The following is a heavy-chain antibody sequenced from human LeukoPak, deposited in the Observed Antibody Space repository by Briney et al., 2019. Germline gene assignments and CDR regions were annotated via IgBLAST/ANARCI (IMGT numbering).Heavy chain of an antibody. CDR1: GFTLISYA. CDR3: TRGGERLLWFDY. V-gene: IGHV3-30*04. D-gene: IGHD2-21*02. J-gene: IGHJ4*02. CDR2: ISYEGSKK. Sequence: GRSLRLSCAASGFTLISYAMHWVRPAPGKGLEWVAVISYEGSKKYYADSVKGRFTISTDNSKNPLYMQMNSLRAEDTAVYYCTRGGERLLWFDYWGQGTLVTVSS.